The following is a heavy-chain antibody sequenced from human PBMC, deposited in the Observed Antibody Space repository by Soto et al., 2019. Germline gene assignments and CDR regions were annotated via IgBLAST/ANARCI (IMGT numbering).Heavy chain of an antibody. V-gene: IGHV3-49*04. D-gene: IGHD4-17*01. Sequence: GGSLRLSCTASGFTFGDYAMSWVRQAPGKGLEWVGFIRSKAYGGTTEYAASVKGRFTISRDDSKSIAYLQMNSLKTEDTAVCYCTRLRDDYGDYVDYWGQGTLVTVSS. CDR3: TRLRDDYGDYVDY. CDR1: GFTFGDYA. J-gene: IGHJ4*02. CDR2: IRSKAYGGTT.